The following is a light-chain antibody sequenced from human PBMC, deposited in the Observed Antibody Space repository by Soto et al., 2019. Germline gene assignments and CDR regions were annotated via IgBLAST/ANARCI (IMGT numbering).Light chain of an antibody. CDR1: SSDVGGYNY. Sequence: QSVLTQPASVSGSPGQSITISCTGTSSDVGGYNYVSWYQHHPGKAPKLMIYSVSNRPSGVSDRFSASKSGNTASLTISGLQAADEADYYCSSYTSSTPGVLFGGGTKLTVL. V-gene: IGLV2-14*03. CDR2: SVS. CDR3: SSYTSSTPGVL. J-gene: IGLJ2*01.